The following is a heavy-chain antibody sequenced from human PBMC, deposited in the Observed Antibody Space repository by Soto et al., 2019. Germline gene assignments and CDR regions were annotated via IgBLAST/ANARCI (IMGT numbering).Heavy chain of an antibody. CDR1: GGSINSGNYY. CDR2: ISYSGSA. Sequence: QVQLQESGPGLVKPSQTLSLTCSVSGGSINSGNYYWSWIRQHPGKGLEWIGYISYSGSAHYNPSLRSRVFISVDTSRNQFSLKLSSVTAADTAVYYCARRRCTTTTCFDPWGHRTLVTVSS. CDR3: ARRRCTTTTCFDP. V-gene: IGHV4-31*03. D-gene: IGHD2-2*01. J-gene: IGHJ5*02.